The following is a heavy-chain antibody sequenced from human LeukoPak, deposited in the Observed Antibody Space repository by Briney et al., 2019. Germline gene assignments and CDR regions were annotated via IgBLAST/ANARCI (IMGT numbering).Heavy chain of an antibody. CDR1: GFTFSSYS. CDR2: ISSSSSYI. Sequence: GGSLRLSCAASGFTFSSYSMNWVRQAPGKELEWVSSISSSSSYIYYADSVKGRFTISRDNAKNSLYLQMSSLRAEDTAVYYCARKIFDYFDYWGQGTLVTVSS. V-gene: IGHV3-21*01. CDR3: ARKIFDYFDY. J-gene: IGHJ4*02.